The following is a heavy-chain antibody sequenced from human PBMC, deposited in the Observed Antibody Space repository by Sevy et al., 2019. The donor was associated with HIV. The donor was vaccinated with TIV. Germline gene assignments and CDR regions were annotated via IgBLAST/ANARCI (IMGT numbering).Heavy chain of an antibody. Sequence: GGSLRRSCAASGFSFSSSSVNWLRQAPGKGLEWLAYITRDGKTKYYADFVKGRFTISRDNAQNSLFLQLNSLRDDDTAVYYCARDYSGSYYRFDLWGHGTLVTVSS. CDR2: ITRDGKTK. D-gene: IGHD1-26*01. J-gene: IGHJ4*01. V-gene: IGHV3-48*02. CDR3: ARDYSGSYYRFDL. CDR1: GFSFSSSS.